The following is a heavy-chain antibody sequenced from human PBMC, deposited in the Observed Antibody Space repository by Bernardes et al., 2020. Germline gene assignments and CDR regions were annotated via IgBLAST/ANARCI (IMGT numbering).Heavy chain of an antibody. CDR3: AKDRFDCSGGSCYSVGAFIGWFDP. CDR2: ISGSGGST. CDR1: GFTFSSYA. J-gene: IGHJ5*02. D-gene: IGHD2-15*01. Sequence: GGSLRLSCAASGFTFSSYAMSWVRQAPGKGLEWVSAISGSGGSTYYADSVKGRFTISRDNSKNTLYLQMNSLRAEDTAVYYCAKDRFDCSGGSCYSVGAFIGWFDPWGQGTLVTVSS. V-gene: IGHV3-23*01.